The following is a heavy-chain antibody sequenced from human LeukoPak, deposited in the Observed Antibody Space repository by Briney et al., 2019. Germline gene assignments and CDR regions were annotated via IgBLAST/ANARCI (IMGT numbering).Heavy chain of an antibody. J-gene: IGHJ4*02. CDR2: IKQDGGGK. V-gene: IGHV3-7*01. Sequence: GGSLRLSCAASGFTFSSYWMSWVRQAPGKGLEWVANIKQDGGGKYYVDSVKGRFTISRDNAKNSLYLQMNSLRVEDTAIYYCARDYVWGSSESDYWGQGTLVTVSS. CDR3: ARDYVWGSSESDY. CDR1: GFTFSSYW. D-gene: IGHD7-27*01.